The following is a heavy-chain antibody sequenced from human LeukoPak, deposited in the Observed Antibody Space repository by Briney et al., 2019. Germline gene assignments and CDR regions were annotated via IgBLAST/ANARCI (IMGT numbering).Heavy chain of an antibody. V-gene: IGHV1-8*01. D-gene: IGHD3-22*01. Sequence: ASVKVSCKASGYTFTSYDINWVRQATGQGLEWMGWVNPNSGNTGYAQKFQGRVTMTRNTSISTAYMELSSLRSEDTAVYYCARAYDSSGYMWGWFDPWGQGTLVTVSS. CDR2: VNPNSGNT. J-gene: IGHJ5*02. CDR1: GYTFTSYD. CDR3: ARAYDSSGYMWGWFDP.